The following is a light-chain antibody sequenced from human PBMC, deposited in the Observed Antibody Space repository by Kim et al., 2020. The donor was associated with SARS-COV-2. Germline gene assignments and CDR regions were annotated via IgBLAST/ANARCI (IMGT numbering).Light chain of an antibody. V-gene: IGKV1-39*01. CDR1: QSISSY. Sequence: ASVGDRVTITCRASQSISSYLNWYQQKPGNPPKLLIYTASSLQSGVPSRFSGSGSGTDFTLTISSLQPEDFATYYCQQSYSTPRTFGQGTKVDIK. J-gene: IGKJ1*01. CDR2: TAS. CDR3: QQSYSTPRT.